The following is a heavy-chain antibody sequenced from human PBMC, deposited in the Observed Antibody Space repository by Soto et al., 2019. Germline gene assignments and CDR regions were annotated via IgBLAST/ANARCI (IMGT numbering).Heavy chain of an antibody. D-gene: IGHD2-21*01. CDR3: ARAVMATRGPYFDN. Sequence: SETLSLTCSVSGDSISSGDYYWSWIRQHPGKGLEWIGYIYYTGSTYYDPSLKSRVTMSVDTSKNQFSLQLSPATAADTAVFYCARAVMATRGPYFDNWGQGTLVTVSS. J-gene: IGHJ4*02. V-gene: IGHV4-31*03. CDR1: GDSISSGDYY. CDR2: IYYTGST.